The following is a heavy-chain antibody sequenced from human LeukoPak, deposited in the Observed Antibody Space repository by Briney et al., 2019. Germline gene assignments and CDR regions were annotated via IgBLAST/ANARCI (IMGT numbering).Heavy chain of an antibody. Sequence: PSETLSLTCTVSGGSISSSSYYWGWIRQPPGKGLEWIGSIYYSGSTYYNPSLKSRVTISVDTSKNQFSLKLSSVTAADTAVYYCARGDYGYSYYYYYMDVWGKGTTVTVSS. CDR1: GGSISSSSYY. J-gene: IGHJ6*03. D-gene: IGHD5-18*01. CDR2: IYYSGST. V-gene: IGHV4-39*07. CDR3: ARGDYGYSYYYYYMDV.